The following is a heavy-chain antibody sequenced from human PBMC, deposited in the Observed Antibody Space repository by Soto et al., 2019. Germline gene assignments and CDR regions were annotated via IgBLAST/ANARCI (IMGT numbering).Heavy chain of an antibody. D-gene: IGHD6-13*01. CDR1: GFDFGGYY. CDR2: IDSGDGTT. J-gene: IGHJ5*02. V-gene: IGHV3-11*01. Sequence: GGSLRLSCTGSGFDFGGYYMSWIRQAPGKGPEWVSYIDSGDGTTYYTDSVKGRFTISRDNAKKTVYLQMSSLRVEDTALYYCVRPYYSSSWFPFDRWGEGTMVTVYS. CDR3: VRPYYSSSWFPFDR.